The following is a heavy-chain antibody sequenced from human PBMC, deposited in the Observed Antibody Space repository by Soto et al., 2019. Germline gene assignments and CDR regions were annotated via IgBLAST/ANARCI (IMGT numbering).Heavy chain of an antibody. V-gene: IGHV1-18*01. Sequence: GASVKVSCKASGYTFTSYGISWVRQAPGQGLEWMGWISAYNGNTNYAQKLQGRVTMTTDTSTSTAYMELRSLRSDDTAVYYCARGIPRVLLWFGESPTNWCDPWGQGTLVTVSS. CDR1: GYTFTSYG. CDR3: ARGIPRVLLWFGESPTNWCDP. D-gene: IGHD3-10*01. CDR2: ISAYNGNT. J-gene: IGHJ5*02.